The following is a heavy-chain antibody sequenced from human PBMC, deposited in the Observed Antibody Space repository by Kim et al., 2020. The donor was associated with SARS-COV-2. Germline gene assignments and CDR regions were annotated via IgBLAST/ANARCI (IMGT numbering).Heavy chain of an antibody. D-gene: IGHD2-21*02. CDR2: INPSGGST. CDR1: GYTFTSYY. CDR3: ASALICPGDCYVEGSYFQS. J-gene: IGHJ5*02. V-gene: IGHV1-46*01. Sequence: ASVKVSCKASGYTFTSYYIYWVRQAPGQGLEWMGVINPSGGSTSYAQKFQGRVTMTRDTSTSTVFMELSSLRFEDTAVYYCASALICPGDCYVEGSYFQSWGRGTLITVSS.